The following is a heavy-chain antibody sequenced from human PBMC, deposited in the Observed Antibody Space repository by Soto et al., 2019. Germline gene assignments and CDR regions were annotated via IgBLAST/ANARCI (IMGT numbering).Heavy chain of an antibody. Sequence: QVQLVQSGAEVKKPGSSVKVSCKASGGTFSSYAISWVRQAPGHGLDWMGGIIPIFGTANYAQKFQGRVTITADESTSTAYMELSSLRSEDTAVYYCARDRRDSSGYYYYYGMDVWGQGTTVTVSS. CDR2: IIPIFGTA. J-gene: IGHJ6*02. CDR3: ARDRRDSSGYYYYYGMDV. V-gene: IGHV1-69*12. CDR1: GGTFSSYA. D-gene: IGHD3-22*01.